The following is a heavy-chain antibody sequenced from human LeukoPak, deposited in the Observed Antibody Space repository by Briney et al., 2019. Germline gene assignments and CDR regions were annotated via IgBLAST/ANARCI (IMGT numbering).Heavy chain of an antibody. CDR1: GFTFSSYA. V-gene: IGHV3-23*01. CDR3: AKGLLWFGELRPSYYYYYGMDV. D-gene: IGHD3-10*01. CDR2: ISGSGGST. Sequence: GGSLRLSCAASGFTFSSYAMSWVRQAPGKGLEWVLAISGSGGSTYYADSAKGRFTISRDNSKNTLYLQMNSLRAEDTAVYYCAKGLLWFGELRPSYYYYYGMDVWGQGTTVTVSS. J-gene: IGHJ6*02.